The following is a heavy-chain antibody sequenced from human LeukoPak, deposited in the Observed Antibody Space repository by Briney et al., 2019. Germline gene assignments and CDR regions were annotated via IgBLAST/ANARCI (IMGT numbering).Heavy chain of an antibody. CDR1: GYTFSDYY. D-gene: IGHD3-16*01. Sequence: ASVKVSCKASGYTFSDYYVHWVQQAPGQGLEWMGWINPRSGDTNYLEKFQGRVTVTRDTSISAAYLELNRLTSDDTAVYFCAREGGAYTTWWKAFDMWGQGTLVSVSS. V-gene: IGHV1-2*02. CDR2: INPRSGDT. J-gene: IGHJ3*02. CDR3: AREGGAYTTWWKAFDM.